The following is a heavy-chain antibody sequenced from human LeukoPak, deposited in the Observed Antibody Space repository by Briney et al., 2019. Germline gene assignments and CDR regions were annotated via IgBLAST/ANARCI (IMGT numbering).Heavy chain of an antibody. CDR2: ISWNSGSI. J-gene: IGHJ5*02. D-gene: IGHD5-12*01. CDR3: APQQAYSPYNWFDP. CDR1: GFTFDDYA. Sequence: QPGRSLRLSCAASGFTFDDYAMHWVRQAPGKGLEWVSGISWNSGSIGYADSVKGRFTISRDNAKNSLYLQMNSLRAEDTAVYYCAPQQAYSPYNWFDPWGQGTLVTVSS. V-gene: IGHV3-9*01.